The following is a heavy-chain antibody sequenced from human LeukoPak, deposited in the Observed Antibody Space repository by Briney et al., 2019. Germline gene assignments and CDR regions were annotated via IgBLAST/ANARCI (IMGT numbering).Heavy chain of an antibody. D-gene: IGHD5-18*01. CDR1: GGSISSHY. Sequence: SSETLSLTCTVSGGSISSHYWSWIRQPPGKGLEWIAYLFDSVNTKDNPSLQSRLTLSADTSKNQFSLRLSSVTAADTAVYYCASIKRGSIFGYFDFWGQGIKVTVSS. CDR3: ASIKRGSIFGYFDF. V-gene: IGHV4-59*11. J-gene: IGHJ4*02. CDR2: LFDSVNT.